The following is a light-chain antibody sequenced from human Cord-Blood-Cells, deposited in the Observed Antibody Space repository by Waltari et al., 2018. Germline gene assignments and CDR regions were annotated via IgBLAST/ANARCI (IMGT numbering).Light chain of an antibody. CDR3: QAWDSSTVV. V-gene: IGLV3-1*01. J-gene: IGLJ2*01. CDR2: QDS. CDR1: KLGAKY. Sequence: SSELTPPPSVSVSPGQTASITCSGDKLGAKYACWYQQKPGQSPVLVIYQDSKRPSGIPERFSGSNSGNTATLTISGTQAMDEADYYCQAWDSSTVVFGGGTKLTVL.